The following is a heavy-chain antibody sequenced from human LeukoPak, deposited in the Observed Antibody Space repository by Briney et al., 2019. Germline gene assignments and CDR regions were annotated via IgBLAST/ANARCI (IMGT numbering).Heavy chain of an antibody. Sequence: ASVKVSCKASGGTFSSYTISWMRQAPGQGLEWMGRIIPILGIANYAQKFQGRVTITADKSTSTAYMELSSLRSEDTAVYYCVLVGDERYYFDYWGQGTLVTVSS. CDR1: GGTFSSYT. V-gene: IGHV1-69*02. CDR2: IIPILGIA. CDR3: VLVGDERYYFDY. J-gene: IGHJ4*02. D-gene: IGHD3-10*01.